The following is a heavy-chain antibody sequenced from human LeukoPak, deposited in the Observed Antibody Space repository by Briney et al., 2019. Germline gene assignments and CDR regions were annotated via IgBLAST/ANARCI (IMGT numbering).Heavy chain of an antibody. V-gene: IGHV3-7*01. Sequence: PGGSLRLSCAASGFTFSSYWMSWVRQAPGKGLEWVANIKQDGSEKYNADSVKGRFTISRDNAKNSLYLQMNSLRVEDTAVYYCARGDSSGYFYFGSWGQGTLVTVSS. CDR2: IKQDGSEK. J-gene: IGHJ4*02. CDR1: GFTFSSYW. CDR3: ARGDSSGYFYFGS. D-gene: IGHD3-22*01.